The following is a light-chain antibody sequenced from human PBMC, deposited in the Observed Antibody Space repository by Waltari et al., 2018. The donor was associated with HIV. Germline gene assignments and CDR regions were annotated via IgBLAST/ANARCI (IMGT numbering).Light chain of an antibody. J-gene: IGLJ2*01. Sequence: QSALTQPPSASGSPGHSVTISCTGTSRYVGAYHYVSWYQQHPGKAPKLIIYEVTKRPSGVPDRFSASKSGNTASLTVSGLQTDDEADYYCSSYAGSNTLIFGGGTNLIVL. CDR2: EVT. CDR3: SSYAGSNTLI. V-gene: IGLV2-8*01. CDR1: SRYVGAYHY.